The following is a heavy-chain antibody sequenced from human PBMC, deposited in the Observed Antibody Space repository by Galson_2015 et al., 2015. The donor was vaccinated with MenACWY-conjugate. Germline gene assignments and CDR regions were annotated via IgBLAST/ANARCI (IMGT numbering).Heavy chain of an antibody. CDR2: IRRGSSHT. V-gene: IGHV3-11*03. CDR1: GFTFSDYY. CDR3: ARIYSGYDWLVDY. J-gene: IGHJ4*02. Sequence: SLRLSCAASGFTFSDYYMTWLRQAPGQGLEWVSYIRRGSSHTNYADSVKGRFSISRDNAKNSLYLQMNSLRAEDTAVYYCARIYSGYDWLVDYWGQGTLVTVSS. D-gene: IGHD5-12*01.